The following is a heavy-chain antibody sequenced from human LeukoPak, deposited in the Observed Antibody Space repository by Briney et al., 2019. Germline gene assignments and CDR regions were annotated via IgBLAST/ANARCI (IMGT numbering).Heavy chain of an antibody. D-gene: IGHD6-13*01. V-gene: IGHV3-7*01. Sequence: NQHGSEQYSVDSAKGRFTISRDNGKKSLFLQMNSLRVEDTAVYFCVRGRGNSSSWYWDYWGQGTLVTVSS. CDR3: VRGRGNSSSWYWDY. CDR2: NQHGSEQ. J-gene: IGHJ4*02.